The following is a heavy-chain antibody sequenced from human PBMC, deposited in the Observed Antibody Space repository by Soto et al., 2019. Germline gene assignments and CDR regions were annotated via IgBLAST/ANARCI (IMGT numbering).Heavy chain of an antibody. V-gene: IGHV3-30*18. CDR1: GFTFSSYG. CDR2: ISYDGSNK. CDR3: AKVLAAAGTLYYYYGMDV. D-gene: IGHD6-13*01. Sequence: GESLKISCAASGFTFSSYGMHWVRQAPGKGLEWVAVISYDGSNKYYADSVKGRFTISRDNSKNTLYLQMNSLRAEDTAVYYCAKVLAAAGTLYYYYGMDVWGQGTTVTVSS. J-gene: IGHJ6*02.